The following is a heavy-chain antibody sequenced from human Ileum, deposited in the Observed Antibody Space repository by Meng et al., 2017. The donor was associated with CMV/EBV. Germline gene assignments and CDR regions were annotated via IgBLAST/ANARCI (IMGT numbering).Heavy chain of an antibody. CDR2: INDRGDRT. J-gene: IGHJ4*02. CDR1: GFTFGSYA. Sequence: FAASGFTFGSYAMSWLRQAPGKGLKWVSGINDRGDRTYYPDSVRGRFTISRDNSKNTLYLQMNSLTVEDTAVYYCAKRFGRGQVDYWGQGTLVTVSS. V-gene: IGHV3-23*01. D-gene: IGHD3-3*01. CDR3: AKRFGRGQVDY.